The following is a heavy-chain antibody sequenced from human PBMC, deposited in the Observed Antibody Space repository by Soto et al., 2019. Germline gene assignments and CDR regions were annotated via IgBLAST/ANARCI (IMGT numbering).Heavy chain of an antibody. Sequence: GALRLSCAASGFTLSSYAMSWVRQAPGKGLEWVSGISGSGGSTYYADSVKGRFTISRDNSKNTLYLQMNSLRVEDTAVYYCAKDRVTVVGYDAFDIWGQGTMVTVSS. CDR3: AKDRVTVVGYDAFDI. J-gene: IGHJ3*02. D-gene: IGHD6-19*01. CDR1: GFTLSSYA. CDR2: ISGSGGST. V-gene: IGHV3-23*01.